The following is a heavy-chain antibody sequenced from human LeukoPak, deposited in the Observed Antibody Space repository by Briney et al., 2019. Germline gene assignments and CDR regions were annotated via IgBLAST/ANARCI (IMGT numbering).Heavy chain of an antibody. Sequence: PGRSLRLSCAASGFTFDDYAMHWVRQAPGKGLEWVSAISGSGGTTYYADSVKGRFTISRDNSKNTLYLQINSLRAEDTAVYYCAKDHLPGIVVADRDYWGLGTLVTVSS. J-gene: IGHJ4*02. CDR2: ISGSGGTT. CDR3: AKDHLPGIVVADRDY. CDR1: GFTFDDYA. D-gene: IGHD6-19*01. V-gene: IGHV3-23*01.